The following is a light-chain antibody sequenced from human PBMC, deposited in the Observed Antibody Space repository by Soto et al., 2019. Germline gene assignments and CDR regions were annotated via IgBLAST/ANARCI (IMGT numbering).Light chain of an antibody. CDR1: QSVRNY. Sequence: EIVLTQSPATLSLSPWETATLSCRASQSVRNYLAWYQQKPGQAPRLLIYDASNRATGIPARFSGTGSGTDFTLTISSLQSEDFAVYYCQQYNNWPWTFGQGTKVDIK. J-gene: IGKJ1*01. V-gene: IGKV3-11*01. CDR2: DAS. CDR3: QQYNNWPWT.